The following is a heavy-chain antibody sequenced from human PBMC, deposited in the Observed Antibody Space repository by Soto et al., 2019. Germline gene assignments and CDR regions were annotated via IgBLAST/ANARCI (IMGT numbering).Heavy chain of an antibody. V-gene: IGHV3-33*01. CDR1: GFTFSSYG. CDR3: ARPYSGYANDAFDI. D-gene: IGHD5-12*01. J-gene: IGHJ3*02. Sequence: GGSLRLSCAASGFTFSSYGMHWVRQAPGKGLEWVAVIWYDGSNKYYADSVKGRFTISRDNSKNTLYLQMNSLRAEDTAVYYCARPYSGYANDAFDIWGQGTMVTVSS. CDR2: IWYDGSNK.